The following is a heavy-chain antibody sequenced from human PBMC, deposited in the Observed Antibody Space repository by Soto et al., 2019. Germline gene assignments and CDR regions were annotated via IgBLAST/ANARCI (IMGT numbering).Heavy chain of an antibody. CDR2: ISSNGGST. V-gene: IGHV3-64D*06. CDR1: GVTFSSYA. CDR3: VKWARGGVVVSDY. D-gene: IGHD3-22*01. Sequence: GGSLRLSCSASGVTFSSYAMHWVRQAPGKGLEYVSAISSNGGSTYYADSVKGRFTISRDNSKNTLYLQMSSLRAEDTAVYYCVKWARGGVVVSDYWGQGTLVTVS. J-gene: IGHJ4*02.